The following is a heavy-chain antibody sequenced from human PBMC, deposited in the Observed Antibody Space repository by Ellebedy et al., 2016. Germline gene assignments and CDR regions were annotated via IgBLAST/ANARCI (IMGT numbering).Heavy chain of an antibody. V-gene: IGHV4-59*01. CDR3: ARFTRRGWYAFDI. Sequence: SETLSLTCTVSGGSISSYYWSWIRQPPGKGLEWIGYIYYSGSTNYNPSLKSRVTISVDTSKNQFSLKLSSVTAADTAVYYCARFTRRGWYAFDIWGQGTMVTVSS. CDR1: GGSISSYY. J-gene: IGHJ3*02. D-gene: IGHD3-10*01. CDR2: IYYSGST.